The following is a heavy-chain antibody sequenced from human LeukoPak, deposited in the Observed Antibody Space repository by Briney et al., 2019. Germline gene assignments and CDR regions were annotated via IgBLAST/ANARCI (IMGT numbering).Heavy chain of an antibody. J-gene: IGHJ5*02. D-gene: IGHD3-10*01. V-gene: IGHV1-69*13. Sequence: SVKVSCKASGGTFSSYAISWVRQAPGQGLEWMGGIIPIFGTANYAQKFQGRVTITADESTSTAYMELSSLRSEDTAVYYRASSSGVIIPHNWFDPWGQGTLVTVSS. CDR2: IIPIFGTA. CDR3: ASSSGVIIPHNWFDP. CDR1: GGTFSSYA.